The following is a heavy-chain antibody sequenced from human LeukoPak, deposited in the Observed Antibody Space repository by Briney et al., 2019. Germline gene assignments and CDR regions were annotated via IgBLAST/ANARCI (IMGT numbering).Heavy chain of an antibody. Sequence: SGGSLRLSCAASGFTFSSYSMNWVRQAPGKGLEWVSSISSSSSYIYYADSVKGRFTISRDNAKNSLYLQMNSLRTEDTAVYYCAREPYGGGAFDIWGQGTLVTVSS. CDR3: AREPYGGGAFDI. CDR2: ISSSSSYI. J-gene: IGHJ4*02. D-gene: IGHD4-23*01. CDR1: GFTFSSYS. V-gene: IGHV3-21*01.